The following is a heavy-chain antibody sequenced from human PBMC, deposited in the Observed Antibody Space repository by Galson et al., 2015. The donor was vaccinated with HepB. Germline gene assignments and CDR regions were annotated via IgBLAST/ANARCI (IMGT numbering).Heavy chain of an antibody. J-gene: IGHJ4*02. CDR3: ASTDTAMSTFDY. CDR1: GYTFTGYY. CDR2: INPNSGGT. D-gene: IGHD5-18*01. V-gene: IGHV1-2*02. Sequence: SCKASGYTFTGYYMHWVRRAPGQGLEWMGWINPNSGGTNYAQKFQGRVTMTRDTSISTAYMELSRLRSDDTAVYYCASTDTAMSTFDYWGQGTLVTVSS.